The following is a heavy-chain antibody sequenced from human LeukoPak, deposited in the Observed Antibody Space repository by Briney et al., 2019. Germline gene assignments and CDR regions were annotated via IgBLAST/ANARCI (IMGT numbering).Heavy chain of an antibody. Sequence: GGSLRLSCAASGFSFSTYWMSWVRQTPEKGLEFVANIDQGGSVRDYMDSLKGRCTISRDNAKKSLYLEINSLRADDTAVYYCARDPESSSFDLWGRGALVTVSS. CDR1: GFSFSTYW. J-gene: IGHJ4*02. CDR3: ARDPESSSFDL. D-gene: IGHD6-13*01. V-gene: IGHV3-7*01. CDR2: IDQGGSVR.